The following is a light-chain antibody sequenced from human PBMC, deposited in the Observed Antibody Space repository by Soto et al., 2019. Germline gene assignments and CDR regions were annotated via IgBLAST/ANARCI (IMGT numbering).Light chain of an antibody. CDR3: QQFDTSSFS. J-gene: IGKJ4*01. CDR2: GAS. Sequence: EIVLTQSPGTLSLSPGERATLSCRASQSVSISSIAWYQQKPGQAPRLLYYGASRRAAGIPDTFSGSGSGTDFILTISRLEPEDFAVYYCQQFDTSSFSFGGGTKVEI. V-gene: IGKV3-20*01. CDR1: QSVSISS.